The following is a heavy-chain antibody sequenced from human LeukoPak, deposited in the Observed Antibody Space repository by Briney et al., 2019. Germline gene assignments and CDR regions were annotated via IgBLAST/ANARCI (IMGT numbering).Heavy chain of an antibody. J-gene: IGHJ6*03. CDR1: GYTFTSYY. D-gene: IGHD3-3*01. CDR3: ARAPYYDFWSGSNYYYYVDV. V-gene: IGHV1-46*01. CDR2: INPSGGGT. Sequence: ASVKVSCKASGYTFTSYYMHWVRQAPGQGLEWMGIINPSGGGTSYAQKFQGRVTMTRDTSTSTVYMELSSLRSEDTAVYYCARAPYYDFWSGSNYYYYVDVWGKGTTVTVSS.